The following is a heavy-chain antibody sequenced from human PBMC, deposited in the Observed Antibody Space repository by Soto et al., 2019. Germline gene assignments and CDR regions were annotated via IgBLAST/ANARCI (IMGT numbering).Heavy chain of an antibody. V-gene: IGHV2-5*02. Sequence: QITLKESGPPLVKPTQTLTLTCTFSGFSLSTSGVGVGWIRQPPGKALEWLALIYWDDDKHYSPSLNSRLTITQDTTKNQVVLTMTNMDPVDTATYYCARSPPGSAYDYWGQGTLVTVSS. CDR1: GFSLSTSGVG. J-gene: IGHJ4*02. CDR3: ARSPPGSAYDY. D-gene: IGHD3-22*01. CDR2: IYWDDDK.